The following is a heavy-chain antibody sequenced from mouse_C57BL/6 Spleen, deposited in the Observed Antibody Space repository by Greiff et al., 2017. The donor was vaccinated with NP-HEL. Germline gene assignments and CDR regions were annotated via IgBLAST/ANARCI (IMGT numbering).Heavy chain of an antibody. CDR3: TSYYGDDVWFAY. Sequence: EVQLQQSGTVLARPGASVKMSCKTSGYTFTSYWMHWVKQRPGQGLEWIGAIYPGNSDTSYNQKFKGKAKLTAVTSASTAYMELSSLTNEDSAVYYCTSYYGDDVWFAYWGQGTLVTVSA. CDR2: IYPGNSDT. D-gene: IGHD2-2*01. J-gene: IGHJ3*01. CDR1: GYTFTSYW. V-gene: IGHV1-5*01.